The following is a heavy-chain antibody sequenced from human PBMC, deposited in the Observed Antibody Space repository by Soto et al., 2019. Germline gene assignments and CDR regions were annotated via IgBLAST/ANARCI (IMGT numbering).Heavy chain of an antibody. J-gene: IGHJ5*02. D-gene: IGHD3-3*01. Sequence: ASVKVSCKASGYTFTSYAMHWVRQAPGQRLEWMGWTNAGNGNTKYSQKFQGRVTITRDTSASTAYMELSSLRSEDTAVYYCAKGSITIFGVVIAASNNWFDPWGQGTLVTVSS. CDR1: GYTFTSYA. CDR2: TNAGNGNT. CDR3: AKGSITIFGVVIAASNNWFDP. V-gene: IGHV1-3*01.